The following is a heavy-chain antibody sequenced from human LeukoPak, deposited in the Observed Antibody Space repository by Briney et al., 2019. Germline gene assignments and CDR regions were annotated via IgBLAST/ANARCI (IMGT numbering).Heavy chain of an antibody. CDR1: GGTFSSYA. CDR2: IIPIFGTA. CDR3: ARDHYDSSGYYYVDPNWFDP. D-gene: IGHD3-22*01. J-gene: IGHJ5*02. Sequence: SVKVSCKASGGTFSSYAISWVRQAPGQGLEWMGGIIPIFGTANYTQKFQGRVTITTDESTSTAYMELSSLRSEDTAVYYCARDHYDSSGYYYVDPNWFDPWGQGTLVTVSS. V-gene: IGHV1-69*05.